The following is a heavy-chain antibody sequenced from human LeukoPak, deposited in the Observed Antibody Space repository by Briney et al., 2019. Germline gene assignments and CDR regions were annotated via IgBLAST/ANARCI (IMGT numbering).Heavy chain of an antibody. Sequence: GGSLRLSCAASGFTFSSYSMNWVRQAPGKGLEWVSYISSSSSTIYCADSVKGRFTISRDNAKNSLYLQMNSLRAEDTAVYYCARSYYYDSSGYPNFDYWGQGTLVTVSS. CDR3: ARSYYYDSSGYPNFDY. V-gene: IGHV3-48*04. CDR2: ISSSSSTI. D-gene: IGHD3-22*01. CDR1: GFTFSSYS. J-gene: IGHJ4*02.